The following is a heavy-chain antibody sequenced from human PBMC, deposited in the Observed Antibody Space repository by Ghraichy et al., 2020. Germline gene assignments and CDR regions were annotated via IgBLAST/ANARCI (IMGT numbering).Heavy chain of an antibody. V-gene: IGHV3-21*01. Sequence: GGSLRLSCTASGFTFRTYVMNWVRQAPGKGLEWVSSININSLHIYYADSVRGRFTISRDNAQNSLYLQMNSLRAEDTAVYYCAREDYGGYLGEAFDYWGQGTLVTVSS. CDR2: ININSLHI. D-gene: IGHD4-23*01. CDR1: GFTFRTYV. CDR3: AREDYGGYLGEAFDY. J-gene: IGHJ4*02.